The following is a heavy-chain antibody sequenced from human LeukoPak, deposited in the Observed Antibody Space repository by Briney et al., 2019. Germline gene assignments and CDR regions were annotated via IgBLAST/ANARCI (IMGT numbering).Heavy chain of an antibody. J-gene: IGHJ4*02. Sequence: ASVKVSCKASGYTFTTYYMHWVRQAPGQGLEWMGWISAYNGNTNYTQKLQGRVTMTTDTSTSTAYVELRSLRSDDTAVYYCARGYYYDSSGYKPFDYWGQGTLVTVSS. D-gene: IGHD3-22*01. CDR3: ARGYYYDSSGYKPFDY. V-gene: IGHV1-18*04. CDR1: GYTFTTYY. CDR2: ISAYNGNT.